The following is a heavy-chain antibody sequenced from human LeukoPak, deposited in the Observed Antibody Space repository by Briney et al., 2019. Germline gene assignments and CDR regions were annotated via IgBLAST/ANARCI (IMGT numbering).Heavy chain of an antibody. J-gene: IGHJ5*02. CDR2: IRYDGSNK. CDR1: GFTFDDYG. V-gene: IGHV3-30*02. D-gene: IGHD2-2*01. CDR3: VADIVVVPAAGGWFDP. Sequence: GGSLRLSCAASGFTFDDYGMSWVRQAPGKGLEWVAFIRYDGSNKYYADSVKGRFTISRDNSKNTLYLQMNSLRAEDTAVYYCVADIVVVPAAGGWFDPWGQGTLVTVSS.